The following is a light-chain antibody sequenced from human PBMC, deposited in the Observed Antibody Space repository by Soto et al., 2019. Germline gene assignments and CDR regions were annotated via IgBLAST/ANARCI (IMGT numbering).Light chain of an antibody. V-gene: IGKV3-15*01. Sequence: EIVMTQSPATLSVSPGERATLSCRASQSVSSNLAWYQQKPGQAPRLLIYGASTRATGLPARFGGSGSGTEFTLTISSLQSEDFAVYYCQQYNNWWTFGQGTKVEIK. CDR2: GAS. CDR3: QQYNNWWT. J-gene: IGKJ1*01. CDR1: QSVSSN.